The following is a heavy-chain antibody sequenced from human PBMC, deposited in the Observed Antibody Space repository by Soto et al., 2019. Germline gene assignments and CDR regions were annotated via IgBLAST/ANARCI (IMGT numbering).Heavy chain of an antibody. V-gene: IGHV4-34*01. J-gene: IGHJ4*02. Sequence: TSETLSLTCAVYGGSFSGYYWTWIRQPPGTGLEWIGEINHSGSTNYNPSLKSRVTISVDTSKNQFSLKLSSVTAADTAVYYCAGTYGDSSTWYFDYWGQGTLVTVSS. D-gene: IGHD4-17*01. CDR1: GGSFSGYY. CDR2: INHSGST. CDR3: AGTYGDSSTWYFDY.